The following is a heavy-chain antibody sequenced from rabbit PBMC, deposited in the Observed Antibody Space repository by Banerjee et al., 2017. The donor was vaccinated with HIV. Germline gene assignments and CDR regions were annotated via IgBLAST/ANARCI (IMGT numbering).Heavy chain of an antibody. V-gene: IGHV1S45*01. CDR2: IYAGSSGNT. CDR1: GFTISSSYY. Sequence: QEQLEESGGDLVKPGASLTLTCTASGFTISSSYYMCWVRQAPGKGLEWIACIYAGSSGNTYYASWAKGRFTISRSTSLDTVDLQMTSLTAADTATYFCARDEYSSGGYVFNLWGQGTLVTVS. J-gene: IGHJ4*01. CDR3: ARDEYSSGGYVFNL. D-gene: IGHD1-1*01.